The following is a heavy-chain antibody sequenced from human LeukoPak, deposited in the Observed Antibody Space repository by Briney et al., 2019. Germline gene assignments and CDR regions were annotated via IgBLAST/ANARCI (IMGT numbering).Heavy chain of an antibody. Sequence: SEILSLTCAVYGGSFSGYYWSWIRQPPGKGLEWIGNIYYFGTTLHNPSLKSRVTMSVDTSKNQFSLKLSSVTAADTAVYYCARDSHAWYGQYYFDFWGQGALVTVSS. D-gene: IGHD6-13*01. CDR1: GGSFSGYY. CDR2: IYYFGTT. CDR3: ARDSHAWYGQYYFDF. J-gene: IGHJ4*02. V-gene: IGHV4-34*11.